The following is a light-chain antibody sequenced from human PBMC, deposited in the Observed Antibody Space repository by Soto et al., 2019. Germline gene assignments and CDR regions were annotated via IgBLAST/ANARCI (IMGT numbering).Light chain of an antibody. CDR1: QSVSSSY. Sequence: IVLTQSPGTLSLSPGERASLSCRASQSVSSSYLAWYQQKPGQAPRLLIYDASHRATGIPVRFSGSGSGTDFTLTISRLEPEDFAVYYCHQYGSSLGTFGQGTKVDIK. CDR2: DAS. J-gene: IGKJ1*01. V-gene: IGKV3-20*01. CDR3: HQYGSSLGT.